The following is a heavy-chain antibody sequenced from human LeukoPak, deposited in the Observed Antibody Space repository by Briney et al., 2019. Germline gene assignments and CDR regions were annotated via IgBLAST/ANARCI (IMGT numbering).Heavy chain of an antibody. CDR3: ARLPADYDILTGYYTYYFDY. V-gene: IGHV4-39*01. CDR1: GGSISSSSYY. J-gene: IGHJ4*02. CDR2: IYYSGST. D-gene: IGHD3-9*01. Sequence: SETLSLTCTVSGGSISSSSYYWGWIRQPPGKGLEWIGSIYYSGSTYYNPSLKSRVTISVDTSKNQFSLKLSSVTAAGTAVYYCARLPADYDILTGYYTYYFDYWGQGTLVTVSS.